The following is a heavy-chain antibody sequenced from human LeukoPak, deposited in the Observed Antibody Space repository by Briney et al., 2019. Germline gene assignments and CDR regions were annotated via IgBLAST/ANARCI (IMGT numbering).Heavy chain of an antibody. V-gene: IGHV1-69*06. D-gene: IGHD6-19*01. J-gene: IGHJ4*02. CDR2: IIPIFGTA. CDR3: ASGYSSRDETEDFDY. CDR1: GGTFSSYA. Sequence: SVKVSCKASGGTFSSYAISWVRQAPGQGLEWMGGIIPIFGTANYAQKFQGRVTITADKSTSTPYMELSSLRSEDTAVYYCASGYSSRDETEDFDYWGQGTLVTVSS.